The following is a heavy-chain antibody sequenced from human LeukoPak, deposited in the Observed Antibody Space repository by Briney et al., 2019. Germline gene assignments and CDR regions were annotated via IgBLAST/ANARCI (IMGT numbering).Heavy chain of an antibody. CDR2: IYYSGST. CDR3: ARESRYSSGWYGLDY. J-gene: IGHJ4*02. V-gene: IGHV4-39*07. CDR1: GGSISSSSYY. Sequence: SETLSLTCTVSGGSISSSSYYWGWIRQPPGKGLEWIGSIYYSGSTYYNPSLKSRVTISVDTSKNQFSLKLSSVTPADTAVYYCARESRYSSGWYGLDYWGQGTLVTVSS. D-gene: IGHD6-19*01.